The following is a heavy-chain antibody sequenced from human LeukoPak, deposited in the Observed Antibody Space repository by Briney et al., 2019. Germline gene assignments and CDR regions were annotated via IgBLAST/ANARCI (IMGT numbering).Heavy chain of an antibody. Sequence: SETLSLTCTVSGGSISGYYWSWIRQPPGKGLEWIGYIYYSGSTNYNPSLKSRVTISVDTSKNQFSLKLSSVTAADTAVYYRARDRAGSGLNWFDPWGQGTLVTVSS. CDR2: IYYSGST. CDR3: ARDRAGSGLNWFDP. CDR1: GGSISGYY. D-gene: IGHD3-10*01. V-gene: IGHV4-59*01. J-gene: IGHJ5*02.